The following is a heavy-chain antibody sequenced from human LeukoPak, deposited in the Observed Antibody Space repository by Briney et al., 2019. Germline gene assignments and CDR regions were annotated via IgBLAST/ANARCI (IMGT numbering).Heavy chain of an antibody. CDR1: GGSIRSSYYY. D-gene: IGHD6-13*01. J-gene: IGHJ5*02. Sequence: SETLSLTCTVSGGSIRSSYYYWGWIRQPPGTGLEWIGSIYDSGSTNYNPSLKSRVTISVDTSKNQFSLKLSSVTAADTAVYYCARQQLKENWFDPWGQGTLVTVSS. V-gene: IGHV4-39*07. CDR3: ARQQLKENWFDP. CDR2: IYDSGST.